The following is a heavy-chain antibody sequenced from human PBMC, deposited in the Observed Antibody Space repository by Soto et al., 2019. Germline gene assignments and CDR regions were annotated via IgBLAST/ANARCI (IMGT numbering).Heavy chain of an antibody. CDR2: IYHSGST. CDR1: GGSISSSNW. D-gene: IGHD3-10*01. Sequence: SDTLSLTSAVSGGSISSSNWWSWVRQPPGKGLEWIGEIYHSGSTNCNPALKSRVTISVDKSKNQFSRKLSAVTAADTAVYYCASLPYYDYFFYYGMDVCGQWTTVT. V-gene: IGHV4-4*02. J-gene: IGHJ6*02. CDR3: ASLPYYDYFFYYGMDV.